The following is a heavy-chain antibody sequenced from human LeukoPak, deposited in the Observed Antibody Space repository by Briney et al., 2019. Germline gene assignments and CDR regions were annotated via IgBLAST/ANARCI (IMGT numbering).Heavy chain of an antibody. V-gene: IGHV1-8*01. CDR1: GYTFTSYD. CDR2: MNPNSGNT. Sequence: GASVNVSCKASGYTFTSYDINWVRQATGRGGEGMGWMNPNSGNTGYAQKFQGRVTMTRNTSISKAYMELSSLRSEDPAVYYCAIRYGSGEKYYYYYYMDVWGKGTTVTVSS. J-gene: IGHJ6*03. D-gene: IGHD3-10*01. CDR3: AIRYGSGEKYYYYYYMDV.